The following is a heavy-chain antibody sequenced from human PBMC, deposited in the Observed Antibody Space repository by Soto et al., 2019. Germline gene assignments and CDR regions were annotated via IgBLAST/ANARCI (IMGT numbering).Heavy chain of an antibody. CDR3: ARDRTLAAPGTNDYSDYGMDV. J-gene: IGHJ6*01. Sequence: QVQLVQSGAEVKEPGASVQVSCKASGYPFTSYGISWVRQAPGQGPEWMGWISAYNGNTNYAQNLQGRVTMTTDTSTGTAYRELRSLRSDETAVYYCARDRTLAAPGTNDYSDYGMDVW. V-gene: IGHV1-18*04. CDR2: ISAYNGNT. CDR1: GYPFTSYG. D-gene: IGHD6-13*01.